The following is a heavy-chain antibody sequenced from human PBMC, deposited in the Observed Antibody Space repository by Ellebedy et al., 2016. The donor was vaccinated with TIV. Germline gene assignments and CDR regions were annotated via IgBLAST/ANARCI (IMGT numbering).Heavy chain of an antibody. CDR3: VKGGWLDY. V-gene: IGHV3-48*02. CDR1: GFAFNIYS. Sequence: GGSLRLXXAASGFAFNIYSMNWVRQAPGKGLEWVAYIPGSSSPIYYADSVKGRFTVSRDNARYSVFLQINSLRDEDTAVYYCVKGGWLDYWGQGDLVTVSS. D-gene: IGHD6-19*01. J-gene: IGHJ4*02. CDR2: IPGSSSPI.